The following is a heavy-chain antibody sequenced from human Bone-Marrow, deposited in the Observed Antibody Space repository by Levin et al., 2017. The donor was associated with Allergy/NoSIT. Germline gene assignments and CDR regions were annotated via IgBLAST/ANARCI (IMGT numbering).Heavy chain of an antibody. J-gene: IGHJ6*02. CDR1: ALPLSTYA. D-gene: IGHD3-3*01. V-gene: IGHV3-30-3*01. CDR2: ILYDGSNK. CDR3: ARDRYRVTVFGEADKYYYYYYGMDV. Sequence: PGGSLRLSCAASALPLSTYAMHWVRQAPGKGLEWVALILYDGSNKYYADSVKGRFTISRDNSKNTLYLQMNSLRADDTAVYYCARDRYRVTVFGEADKYYYYYYGMDVWGQGTTVTVSS.